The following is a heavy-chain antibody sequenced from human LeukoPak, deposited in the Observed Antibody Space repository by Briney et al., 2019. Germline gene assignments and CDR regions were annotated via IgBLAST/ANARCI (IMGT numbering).Heavy chain of an antibody. V-gene: IGHV3-23*01. D-gene: IGHD4-17*01. Sequence: PGGSLRLSCAASGFTFSSYAMSWVRQAPGKGLEWVPAISGSGGSTYYADSVKGRFTISSDNSKNTLYLQMNSLRAEDTAVYYCAKERNDYGDYAVNYNWFDPWGQGTLVTVSS. J-gene: IGHJ5*02. CDR2: ISGSGGST. CDR3: AKERNDYGDYAVNYNWFDP. CDR1: GFTFSSYA.